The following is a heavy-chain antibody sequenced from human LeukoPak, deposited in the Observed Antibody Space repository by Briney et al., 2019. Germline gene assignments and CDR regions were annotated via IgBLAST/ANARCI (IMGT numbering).Heavy chain of an antibody. CDR2: INPSGGST. Sequence: GASVKVSCKASGYTFTNYYIHWVRQAPGQGLEWMGIINPSGGSTSYTQKFQGRVTITRDTSASTVYMDLSSLTSEDTGVYYCARDIDRVFNWFDPWGQGTLVTVSS. D-gene: IGHD1-14*01. J-gene: IGHJ5*02. V-gene: IGHV1-46*01. CDR1: GYTFTNYY. CDR3: ARDIDRVFNWFDP.